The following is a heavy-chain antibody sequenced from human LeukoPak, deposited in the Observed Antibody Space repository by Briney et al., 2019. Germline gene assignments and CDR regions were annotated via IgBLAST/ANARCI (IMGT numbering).Heavy chain of an antibody. CDR3: ARGGGYDGLYFGY. J-gene: IGHJ4*02. V-gene: IGHV3-23*01. Sequence: SGGSLRLTCAASGFSFSSYAMSWVRQAPGKGLEWVSAISGSAGSTYSADSVKGRFTISRDNSKNTLYLQMNSLRAEDAAVYYCARGGGYDGLYFGYWGQGTLVTVPS. CDR1: GFSFSSYA. D-gene: IGHD6-19*01. CDR2: ISGSAGST.